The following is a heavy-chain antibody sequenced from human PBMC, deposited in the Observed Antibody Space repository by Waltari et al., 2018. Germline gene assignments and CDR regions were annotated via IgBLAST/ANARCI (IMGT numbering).Heavy chain of an antibody. CDR2: IAYDGSKR. CDR1: GLTFSSYG. V-gene: IGHV3-33*06. Sequence: QVQLVQSGGGVVQPGRSLRLSCAASGLTFSSYGMHWVRQAPGKGLGGLAVIAYDGSKRDHAESVKGRFTVARDNSKNTLYLQMNSLRVEDTAVYYCAKDRDRWDNTYYFDYWGQGTLVTVSS. D-gene: IGHD3-16*02. CDR3: AKDRDRWDNTYYFDY. J-gene: IGHJ4*02.